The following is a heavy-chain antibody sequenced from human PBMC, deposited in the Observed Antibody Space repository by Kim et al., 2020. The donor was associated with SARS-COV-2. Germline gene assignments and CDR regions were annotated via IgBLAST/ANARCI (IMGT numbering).Heavy chain of an antibody. CDR3: ARVKGRFFWSGYSMGNWFDP. Sequence: RVTISVDTSKNQFSLKLSSVTAADTAVYYCARVKGRFFWSGYSMGNWFDPWGQGTLVTVSS. J-gene: IGHJ5*02. D-gene: IGHD3-3*01. V-gene: IGHV4-59*01.